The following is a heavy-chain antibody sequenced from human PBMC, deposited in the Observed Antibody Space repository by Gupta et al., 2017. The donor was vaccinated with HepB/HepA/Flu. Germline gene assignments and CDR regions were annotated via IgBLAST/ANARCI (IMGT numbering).Heavy chain of an antibody. V-gene: IGHV4-59*08. D-gene: IGHD2-21*02. CDR2: IYYSGST. J-gene: IGHJ6*02. CDR1: GGSISSYY. Sequence: QVQLQESGPGLVKPSETLSLTCTVSGGSISSYYWSWIRQPPGKGLEWIGYIYYSGSTNYNPSRKSRVTISVDTSKNQFSLKLSSVTAADTAVYYCARHGAVYCGGDCYYYYYGMDVWGQGTTVTVSS. CDR3: ARHGAVYCGGDCYYYYYGMDV.